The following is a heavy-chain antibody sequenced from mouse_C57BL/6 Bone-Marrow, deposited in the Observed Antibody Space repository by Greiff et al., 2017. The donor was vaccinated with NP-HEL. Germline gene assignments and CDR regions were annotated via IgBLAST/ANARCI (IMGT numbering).Heavy chain of an antibody. Sequence: EVKVVESGGGLVKPGGSLKLSCAASGFTFSSYAMSWVRQTPEKRLEWVATISDGGSYTYYPDNVKGRFTISRDNAKNNLYLQMSHLKSEDTAMYYCASITTVLYWYFDVWGTGTTVTVSS. CDR2: ISDGGSYT. D-gene: IGHD1-1*01. CDR3: ASITTVLYWYFDV. CDR1: GFTFSSYA. J-gene: IGHJ1*03. V-gene: IGHV5-4*03.